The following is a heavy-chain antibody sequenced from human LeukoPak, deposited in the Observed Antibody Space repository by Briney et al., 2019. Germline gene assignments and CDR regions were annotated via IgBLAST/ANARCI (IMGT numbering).Heavy chain of an antibody. D-gene: IGHD6-13*01. CDR3: ARDQGSSSWHTFDY. Sequence: SETLSLTCTLSGGSISSGSYYWRWIRQPAGKGLEWIGRIYTSGSTNYNPSLKSRVTISVDTSKNQFSLKLSSVTAADTAVYYCARDQGSSSWHTFDYWGQGTLVTVSS. V-gene: IGHV4-61*02. CDR2: IYTSGST. CDR1: GGSISSGSYY. J-gene: IGHJ4*02.